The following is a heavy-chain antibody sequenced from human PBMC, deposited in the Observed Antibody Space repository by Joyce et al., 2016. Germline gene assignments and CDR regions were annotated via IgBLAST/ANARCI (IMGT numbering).Heavy chain of an antibody. D-gene: IGHD3-22*01. Sequence: QLQLQESGPGLVKPSETLSLTCTLSGGSISIRGYYWGLFRQSPGKGLEWIASVYYSGSTYYKPSLKSRVTISIDTSKNQFSLKLRSVTAADTAVYYCASSSGYYNNWGQGILVTVSS. V-gene: IGHV4-39*01. J-gene: IGHJ4*02. CDR3: ASSSGYYNN. CDR2: VYYSGST. CDR1: GGSISIRGYY.